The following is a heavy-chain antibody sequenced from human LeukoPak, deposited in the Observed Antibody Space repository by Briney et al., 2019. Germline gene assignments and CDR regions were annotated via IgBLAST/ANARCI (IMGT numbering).Heavy chain of an antibody. V-gene: IGHV3-21*01. D-gene: IGHD6-13*01. Sequence: GGSLRLFCAASGFTFSNSSMNWVRQAPGKGLEWVSSISGSSSYIYYADSAKGRFTISRDNAKNSLYLQMNSLRVEDTAVYYCARDGLRIVAAGTSHWGQGILVTVSS. CDR2: ISGSSSYI. CDR1: GFTFSNSS. CDR3: ARDGLRIVAAGTSH. J-gene: IGHJ4*02.